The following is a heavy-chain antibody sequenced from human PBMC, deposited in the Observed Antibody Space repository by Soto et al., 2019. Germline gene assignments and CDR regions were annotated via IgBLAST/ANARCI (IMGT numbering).Heavy chain of an antibody. CDR1: GYTFTRYG. J-gene: IGHJ4*02. Sequence: QVQLVQSGAEVKKPGASVKVSCKASGYTFTRYGISWGRQAPGQGLEWMGWISGYNGNTNYAPKLQGRVTMPTDTPTSTAYLELRSLRSDDTAVYYCARDNGYESDYWGQGTLVTVSS. V-gene: IGHV1-18*01. CDR3: ARDNGYESDY. CDR2: ISGYNGNT. D-gene: IGHD5-12*01.